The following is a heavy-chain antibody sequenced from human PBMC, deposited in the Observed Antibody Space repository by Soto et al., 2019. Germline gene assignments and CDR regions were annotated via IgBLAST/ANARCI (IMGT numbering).Heavy chain of an antibody. CDR2: INGDGSGT. CDR3: ARGIFGSGTANDY. J-gene: IGHJ4*02. D-gene: IGHD3-10*01. Sequence: EVQLVESGGGLVQPGGSLRLSCAASGFTFSGSVMHWVRQAPGKGLVWVSRINGDGSGTSYADFVKGRFTISRDDAKNTLFLQMNGLRAEDTAVYYCARGIFGSGTANDYWGQGTLVTVSS. CDR1: GFTFSGSV. V-gene: IGHV3-74*01.